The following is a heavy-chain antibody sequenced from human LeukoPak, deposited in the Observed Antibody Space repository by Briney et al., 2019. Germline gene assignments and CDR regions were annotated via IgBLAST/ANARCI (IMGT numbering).Heavy chain of an antibody. D-gene: IGHD4-17*01. V-gene: IGHV4-59*08. CDR1: GGSISSYY. CDR2: IYYSGST. CDR3: ASLGDSTDY. Sequence: PSETLSLTCTVSGGSISSYYWSWIRQPPGKGLEWIGYIYYSGSTNYNPSLKSRVTISVDTSKNQFSLKLSSVTAADTAVYYCASLGDSTDYWGQGTLVTVSS. J-gene: IGHJ4*02.